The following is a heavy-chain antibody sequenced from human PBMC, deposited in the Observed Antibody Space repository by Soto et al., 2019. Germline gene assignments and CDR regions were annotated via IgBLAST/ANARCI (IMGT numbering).Heavy chain of an antibody. Sequence: GVSLRLSCAASGFTFSIHWMHWVRQSPGKGLVWVSRINADGTSTGYADSVKGRFTISRDNAKNTLYLQMNSLRAEDTALYYCASIQPSAVGATTEVAYWGQGTLVTVSS. D-gene: IGHD1-26*01. CDR3: ASIQPSAVGATTEVAY. CDR2: INADGTST. J-gene: IGHJ4*02. V-gene: IGHV3-74*01. CDR1: GFTFSIHW.